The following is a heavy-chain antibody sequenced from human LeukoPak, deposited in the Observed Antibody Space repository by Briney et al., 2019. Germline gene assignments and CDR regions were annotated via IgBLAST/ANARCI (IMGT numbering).Heavy chain of an antibody. J-gene: IGHJ4*02. CDR2: IIPIFGTA. CDR1: GGTFSSYA. V-gene: IGHV1-69*06. D-gene: IGHD3-9*01. Sequence: SVKVSCKASGGTFSSYAISWVRQAPGQGLEWMGGIIPIFGTANYAQKFQGRVTMTADTSTSTAYMELRSLRSDDTAVYYCARFPHYDILTGFDYWGQGTLVTVSS. CDR3: ARFPHYDILTGFDY.